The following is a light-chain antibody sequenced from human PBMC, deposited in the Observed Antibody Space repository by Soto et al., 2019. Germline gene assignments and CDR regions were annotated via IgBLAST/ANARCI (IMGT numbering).Light chain of an antibody. Sequence: QSALTRPASVSGSPGQSITISCTGTSSDVGAYNYVSWYRQHPGKAPKLMIYDVSDRPSGVSNRFSGSKSGDTASLTISGLQAEDGADYYCSSYTSSSTPVFGGGTKLTVL. J-gene: IGLJ2*01. CDR2: DVS. CDR1: SSDVGAYNY. V-gene: IGLV2-14*03. CDR3: SSYTSSSTPV.